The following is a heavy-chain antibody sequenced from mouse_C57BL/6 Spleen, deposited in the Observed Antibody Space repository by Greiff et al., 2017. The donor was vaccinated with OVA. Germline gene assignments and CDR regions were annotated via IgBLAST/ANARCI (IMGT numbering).Heavy chain of an antibody. CDR1: GFTFSSYG. J-gene: IGHJ1*03. CDR3: ARPLYSGSSHWYFDV. Sequence: EVQGVESGGDLVKPGGSLKLSCAASGFTFSSYGMSWVRQTPDKRLEWVATISSGGSYTYYPDSVKGRFTISRDNAKNTLYLQMSSLKSEATALYYWARPLYSGSSHWYFDVWGTGTTVTVPS. CDR2: ISSGGSYT. D-gene: IGHD1-1*01. V-gene: IGHV5-6*01.